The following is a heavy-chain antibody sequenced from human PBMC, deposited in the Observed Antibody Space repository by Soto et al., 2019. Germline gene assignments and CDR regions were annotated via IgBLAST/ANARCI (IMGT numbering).Heavy chain of an antibody. Sequence: PGGSLRLSCAASGFTVSSYYVSWVRQAPGKGLEWVSVIYSGGTTYYADSVNGRFTISRDNSKNTLYLQMNGLRAEDTAVYYCARGSSWSTEGGYDYGMDVWGQGTTVTAP. V-gene: IGHV3-66*01. CDR3: ARGSSWSTEGGYDYGMDV. J-gene: IGHJ6*02. D-gene: IGHD6-13*01. CDR1: GFTVSSYY. CDR2: IYSGGTT.